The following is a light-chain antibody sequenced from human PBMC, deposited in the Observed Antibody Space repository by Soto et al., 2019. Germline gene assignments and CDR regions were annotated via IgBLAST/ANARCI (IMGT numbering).Light chain of an antibody. J-gene: IGKJ1*01. V-gene: IGKV3-20*01. CDR2: GAS. CDR1: QSVSSST. CDR3: HQYGRT. Sequence: IVLTQSPGTLSLSPGERATLSCRASQSVSSSTLAWYQQRPGQAPRLLIYGASSRATGIPDRFSGSGSGTDITLTISRLEPEDFAVYYCHQYGRTFGQGTKVEIK.